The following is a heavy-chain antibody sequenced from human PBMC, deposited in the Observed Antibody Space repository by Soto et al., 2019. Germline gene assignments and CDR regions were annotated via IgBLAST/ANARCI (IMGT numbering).Heavy chain of an antibody. D-gene: IGHD6-19*01. Sequence: ASVKVSCKASGYTFTSYYMHWVRQAPGQGLEWMGIINPSGGSTNYAQKLQGRVTMTTDTSTSTAYMELRSLRSDDTAVYYWASPVAGTPGGAFDIGGKGTMVTVSS. CDR1: GYTFTSYY. CDR3: ASPVAGTPGGAFDI. J-gene: IGHJ3*02. CDR2: INPSGGST. V-gene: IGHV1-46*01.